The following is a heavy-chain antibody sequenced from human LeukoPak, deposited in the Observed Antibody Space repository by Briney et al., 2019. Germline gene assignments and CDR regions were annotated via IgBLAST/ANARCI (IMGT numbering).Heavy chain of an antibody. CDR2: IYHSGST. CDR1: GGSISSSNW. V-gene: IGHV4-4*01. Sequence: SGTLSLTCAVSGGSISSSNWWSWVRQPPGKGLEWIGEIYHSGSTYSNPSLKSRVIISVDTSKNQFSLKLSSVTAADTAVYWCARGAFGVLLSAFDIWGQGTMVTVSS. CDR3: ARGAFGVLLSAFDI. D-gene: IGHD3-3*01. J-gene: IGHJ3*02.